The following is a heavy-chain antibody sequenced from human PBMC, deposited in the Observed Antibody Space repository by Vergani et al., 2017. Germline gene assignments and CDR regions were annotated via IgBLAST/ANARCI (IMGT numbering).Heavy chain of an antibody. D-gene: IGHD6-13*01. CDR1: GFTSSYYG. Sequence: QVHLVESGGGVVQPGRSLRLSCVVSGFTSSYYGMHWVRQAPGKGLEWVAVISYDGTQKYYADSVKGRFTISRDNSKSTLYLQMNSLRTEDTAVYYCATKSCVTPGGQIGYFREWGQGTLVTVSS. V-gene: IGHV3-30*03. CDR2: ISYDGTQK. J-gene: IGHJ1*01. CDR3: ATKSCVTPGGQIGYFRE.